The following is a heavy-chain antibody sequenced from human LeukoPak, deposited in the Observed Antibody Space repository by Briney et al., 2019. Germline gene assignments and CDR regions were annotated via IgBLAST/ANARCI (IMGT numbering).Heavy chain of an antibody. Sequence: PGGSLRLSCAASGFTFRSSAMKWVRQAPGKGLEWVSFISGSGNYTYYADSVKGRFTISRDNSKNTLYLQMNSLSAEDTAVYYCAKRPPFCGDYAYDSWGQGTLVTVSS. V-gene: IGHV3-23*01. CDR2: ISGSGNYT. D-gene: IGHD4-17*01. CDR3: AKRPPFCGDYAYDS. CDR1: GFTFRSSA. J-gene: IGHJ4*02.